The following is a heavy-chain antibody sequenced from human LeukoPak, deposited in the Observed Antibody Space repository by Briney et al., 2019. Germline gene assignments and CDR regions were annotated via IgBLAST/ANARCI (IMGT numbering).Heavy chain of an antibody. CDR2: ISSSSSYI. CDR3: ARVGPGVGATGYYYYYMDV. D-gene: IGHD1-26*01. J-gene: IGHJ6*03. Sequence: GGSLRLSCVASGLTFSSYWMSWVRQAPGKGLEWVSSISSSSSYIYYADSVKGRFTISRDNAKNSLYLQMNSLRAEDTAVYYCARVGPGVGATGYYYYYMDVWGKGTTVTVSS. CDR1: GLTFSSYW. V-gene: IGHV3-21*01.